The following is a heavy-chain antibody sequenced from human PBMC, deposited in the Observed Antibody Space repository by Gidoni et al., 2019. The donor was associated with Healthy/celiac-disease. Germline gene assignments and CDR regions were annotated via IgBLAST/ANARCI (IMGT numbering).Heavy chain of an antibody. CDR2: INAGNGNT. Sequence: QVQLVQSGAEVKKPGASVKVSCKASGYTLTSYAMHWVRQAPGQRLEWMGWINAGNGNTKYSQKFQGRVTITRDTSASTAYMELSSLRSEDTAVYYCARDQGGQYQLLSGNWFDPWGQGTLVTVSS. V-gene: IGHV1-3*01. CDR3: ARDQGGQYQLLSGNWFDP. J-gene: IGHJ5*02. D-gene: IGHD2-2*01. CDR1: GYTLTSYA.